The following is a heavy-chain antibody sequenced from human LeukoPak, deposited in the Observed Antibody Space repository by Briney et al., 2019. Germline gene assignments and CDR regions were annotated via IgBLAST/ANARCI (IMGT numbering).Heavy chain of an antibody. J-gene: IGHJ4*02. CDR1: GYTFTTYY. Sequence: ASVKVSCKASGYTFTTYYMHWVRQAPGQGLQWMGIINPSGGSTSYAQKFQGRVTMTRDTSTSTVYMELSSLRSDDTAIYYCARSVKMPTIVHWGQGTLVTVS. D-gene: IGHD5-24*01. V-gene: IGHV1-46*03. CDR2: INPSGGST. CDR3: ARSVKMPTIVH.